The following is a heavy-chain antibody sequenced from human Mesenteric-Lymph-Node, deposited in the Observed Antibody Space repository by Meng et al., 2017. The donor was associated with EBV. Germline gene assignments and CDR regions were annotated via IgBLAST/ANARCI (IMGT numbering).Heavy chain of an antibody. V-gene: IGHV3-11*01. D-gene: IGHD3-9*01. Sequence: QVHMWRAGGVLAKSGWSLCLSCTASGFTFSDYFMGLVRQAPEKGLEWIGYISSRSSTIYYGDSVEGRFTISRDNAKDSLYLHMNSLRAEDTAVYYCAREVQRGRLGFDYWGQGTLVTVSS. CDR1: GFTFSDYF. CDR3: AREVQRGRLGFDY. CDR2: ISSRSSTI. J-gene: IGHJ4*02.